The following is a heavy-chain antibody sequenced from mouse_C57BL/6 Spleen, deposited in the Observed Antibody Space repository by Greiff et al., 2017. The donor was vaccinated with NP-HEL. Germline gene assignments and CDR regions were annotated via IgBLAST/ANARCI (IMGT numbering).Heavy chain of an antibody. CDR1: GYTFTSYW. Sequence: QVQLQQSGAELVMPGASVKLSCKASGYTFTSYWMHWVKQRPGQGLEWIGEIDPSDSYTNYNQKFKGKSTLTVDKSSSTAYMQLSSLTSEDSAVYYCARSGTGINWYFDVWGTGTTVTVSS. V-gene: IGHV1-69*01. D-gene: IGHD4-1*01. J-gene: IGHJ1*03. CDR3: ARSGTGINWYFDV. CDR2: IDPSDSYT.